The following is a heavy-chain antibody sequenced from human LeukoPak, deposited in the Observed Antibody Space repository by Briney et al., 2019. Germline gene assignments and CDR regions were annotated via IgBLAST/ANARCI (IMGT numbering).Heavy chain of an antibody. V-gene: IGHV4-59*08. D-gene: IGHD3-16*01. Sequence: SETLSLTCTVSGGSISSYYWSWIRQPPGKGLEWIGYIYYSGSTNYNPSLKSRVTISVDTSKNQFSLKLSSVTAADTAVYYCARARWGWLLDYWGQGTLVTVSS. J-gene: IGHJ4*02. CDR3: ARARWGWLLDY. CDR2: IYYSGST. CDR1: GGSISSYY.